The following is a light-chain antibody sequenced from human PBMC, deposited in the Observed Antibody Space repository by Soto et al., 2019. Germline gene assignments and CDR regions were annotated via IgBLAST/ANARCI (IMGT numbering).Light chain of an antibody. CDR2: AAS. CDR1: QGISNY. V-gene: IGKV1-27*01. J-gene: IGKJ4*01. CDR3: QMYTNVLT. Sequence: DIQMTQSPSSLSASVGDRVTITCRASQGISNYLAWYQQIPGKVPKLLISAASTLQSVVPSRFSGSGSGTDFTLTISSLQPEDVATYYCQMYTNVLTFGGGTKVEIK.